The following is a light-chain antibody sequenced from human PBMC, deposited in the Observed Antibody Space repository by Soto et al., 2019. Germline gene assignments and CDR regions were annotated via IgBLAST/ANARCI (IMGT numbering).Light chain of an antibody. J-gene: IGKJ1*01. CDR2: DAS. Sequence: EIVLTQSPATLPLSPGERATLSCKASQSFSDYLAWYQQKPGQAPRLLIYDASKRATGIPARFSGRGPGTGFTLTISSPEPEDGAIDYCDQRGNWPRMLGQGTQVDIK. V-gene: IGKV3-11*01. CDR1: QSFSDY. CDR3: DQRGNWPRM.